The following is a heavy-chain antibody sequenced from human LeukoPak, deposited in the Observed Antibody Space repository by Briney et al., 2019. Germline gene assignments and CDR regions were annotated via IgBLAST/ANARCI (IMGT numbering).Heavy chain of an antibody. J-gene: IGHJ4*02. CDR1: GGTFSSYA. CDR3: ARARDFDY. V-gene: IGHV1-69*04. Sequence: SVKGSCKASGGTFSSYAISWVRQAPGQGLEWMGRIIPILGLANYAQKFQGRVTITADESTSTAYMELSSLRSEDTAVYYCARARDFDYWGQGTLVTVSS. CDR2: IIPILGLA.